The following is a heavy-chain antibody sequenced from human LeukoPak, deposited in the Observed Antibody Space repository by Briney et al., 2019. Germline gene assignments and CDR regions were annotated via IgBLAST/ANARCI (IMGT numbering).Heavy chain of an antibody. CDR3: VRDHWLLSSETWYYYGLDV. V-gene: IGHV4-59*01. CDR2: IYYSGST. CDR1: GGSISSYY. D-gene: IGHD3-9*01. J-gene: IGHJ6*02. Sequence: SETLSLTCTVSGGSISSYYWSWIRQPPGKGLEWIGYIYYSGSTNYNPSLKSRVTISSDTSKNQFFLIMRSVTAADTAVYYCVRDHWLLSSETWYYYGLDVWGQGTTVTVSS.